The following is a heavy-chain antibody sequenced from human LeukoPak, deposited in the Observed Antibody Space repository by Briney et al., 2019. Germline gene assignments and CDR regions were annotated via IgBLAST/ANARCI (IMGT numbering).Heavy chain of an antibody. D-gene: IGHD3-10*01. J-gene: IGHJ6*02. V-gene: IGHV4-59*01. CDR1: GGSISSYY. CDR2: IYYSGST. Sequence: SETLSLTCTVSGGSISSYYWSWIRQPPGKGLERIGYIYYSGSTNYNPSLKSRVTISVDTSKNQFSLKLSSVTAADTAVYYCARDGYYGSGSYYNVASGGMDVWGQGTTVTVSS. CDR3: ARDGYYGSGSYYNVASGGMDV.